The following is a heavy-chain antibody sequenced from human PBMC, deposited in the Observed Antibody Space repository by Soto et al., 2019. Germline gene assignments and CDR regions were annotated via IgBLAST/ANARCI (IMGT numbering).Heavy chain of an antibody. CDR1: GLTFGSRA. CDR3: ARGSTDSYPGSRIVDF. Sequence: EVQLLESGGDLKQPGGSLRLSCVASGLTFGSRAMSWVRQAPGEGLQWVSTITYTGGDAKYADSVRGRFVISRDNSKKTLYLQMASLTAEDSAMYFCARGSTDSYPGSRIVDFWGRGTLVTVSS. J-gene: IGHJ4*02. V-gene: IGHV3-23*01. D-gene: IGHD3-10*01. CDR2: ITYTGGDA.